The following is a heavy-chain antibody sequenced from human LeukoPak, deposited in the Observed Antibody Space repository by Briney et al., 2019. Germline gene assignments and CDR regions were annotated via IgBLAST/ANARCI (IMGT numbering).Heavy chain of an antibody. CDR2: IYYSGST. Sequence: SETLSLTCTVSGGSMSPYHWGWIRQPPGRGLEWTGYIYYSGSTNYNLSLISGVTISVDTSKNQFSLRLSSVTAADTAIYYCARAVSGRFDYWGQGTLVTVSS. CDR1: GGSMSPYH. CDR3: ARAVSGRFDY. V-gene: IGHV4-59*08. D-gene: IGHD6-19*01. J-gene: IGHJ4*02.